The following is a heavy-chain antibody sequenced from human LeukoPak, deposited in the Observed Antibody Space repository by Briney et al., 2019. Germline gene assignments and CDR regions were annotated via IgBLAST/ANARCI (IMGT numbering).Heavy chain of an antibody. D-gene: IGHD3-10*01. CDR2: INPSGSST. CDR3: ARATGRVVRGITWRYFDY. J-gene: IGHJ4*02. Sequence: GASVKVSCKASGYTFTSHYMHWVRQAPGQGLEWMGLINPSGSSTLYAQKFQGRVTMTRDMSTTTDYMELSSLRSEDTAVYYCARATGRVVRGITWRYFDYWGQGTLVTVSS. CDR1: GYTFTSHY. V-gene: IGHV1-46*01.